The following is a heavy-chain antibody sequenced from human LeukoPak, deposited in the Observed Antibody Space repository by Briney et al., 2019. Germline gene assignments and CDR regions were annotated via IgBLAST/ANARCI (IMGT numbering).Heavy chain of an antibody. J-gene: IGHJ4*02. CDR3: ASSPYCSGGSCYVAYFDY. CDR2: IYYSGST. V-gene: IGHV4-59*08. D-gene: IGHD2-15*01. CDR1: GSSISSYY. Sequence: PSETLSLTCTVSGSSISSYYWSWIRQPPGKGLEWIGYIYYSGSTNYNPSLKSRVTISVDTSKNQFSLKLSSVTAADTAVYYCASSPYCSGGSCYVAYFDYWGQGTLVTVSS.